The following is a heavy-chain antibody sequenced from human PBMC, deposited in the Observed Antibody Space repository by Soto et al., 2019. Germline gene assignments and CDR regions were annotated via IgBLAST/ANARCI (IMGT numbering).Heavy chain of an antibody. CDR1: GFAFNNYG. V-gene: IGHV3-30*18. CDR2: ISFDGRNE. Sequence: GGSLRLSCAASGFAFNNYGMHWVRQAPGKGLEWVAFISFDGRNEYFGGPVKGRFTISRDNSKNMLFLQMDSLRHEDTALYYCAKTGVSMVRGVPQGFDHWGQGKLVTVSS. D-gene: IGHD3-10*01. CDR3: AKTGVSMVRGVPQGFDH. J-gene: IGHJ4*02.